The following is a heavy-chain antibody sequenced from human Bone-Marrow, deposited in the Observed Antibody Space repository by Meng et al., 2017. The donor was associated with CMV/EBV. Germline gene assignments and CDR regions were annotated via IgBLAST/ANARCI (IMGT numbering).Heavy chain of an antibody. CDR3: AKDVSRWSAAPKGYFDY. V-gene: IGHV3-74*01. D-gene: IGHD2-2*01. CDR2: INSDGSST. CDR1: GFTFSSYW. J-gene: IGHJ4*02. Sequence: GGSLRLSCAASGFTFSSYWMHWVRQAPGKGLVWVSRINSDGSSTSYADSVKGRFTISRDNAKNTLYLQMNSLRAEDTAVYYCAKDVSRWSAAPKGYFDYWGQGTLVTVSS.